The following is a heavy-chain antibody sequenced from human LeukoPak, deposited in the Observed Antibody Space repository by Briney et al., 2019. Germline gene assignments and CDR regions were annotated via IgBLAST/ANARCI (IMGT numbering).Heavy chain of an antibody. V-gene: IGHV3-48*04. CDR3: ARGHDYGDYRLDY. CDR1: QFTFSSYS. D-gene: IGHD4-17*01. J-gene: IGHJ4*02. CDR2: ISSSGSTI. Sequence: GGSLRLSCAASQFTFSSYSMNWVRQAPGKGLEWVSYISSSGSTIYYADSVKGRFTISRDNAKNSLYQQMNSLRAEDTAVYYCARGHDYGDYRLDYWGQGTLVTVSS.